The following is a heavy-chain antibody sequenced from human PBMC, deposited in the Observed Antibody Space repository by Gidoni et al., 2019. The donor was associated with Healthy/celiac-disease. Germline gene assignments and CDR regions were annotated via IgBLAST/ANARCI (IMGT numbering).Heavy chain of an antibody. CDR3: ARVNYDYVWGSYRILGVFDY. CDR1: GGTIISYA. Sequence: QVQLVQSGDEVKKRGSSVKVSCKASGGTIISYAISGVRQAPGQGLEWMGGIIPIFGTANYAQKFHGRVTITADESTSTAYMVLSSLRSEDTAVYYFARVNYDYVWGSYRILGVFDYWGQVTLVTVSS. J-gene: IGHJ4*02. CDR2: IIPIFGTA. V-gene: IGHV1-69*01. D-gene: IGHD3-16*02.